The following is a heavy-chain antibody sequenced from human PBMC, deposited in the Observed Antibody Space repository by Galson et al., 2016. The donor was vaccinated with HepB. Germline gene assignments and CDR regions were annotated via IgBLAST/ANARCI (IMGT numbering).Heavy chain of an antibody. CDR3: AGQSSWTTAFDY. J-gene: IGHJ4*02. CDR2: VSYDASNK. D-gene: IGHD4-11*01. Sequence: SLRLSCAASGITFNTYVIHWVRQAPGKGLEWVAVVSYDASNKYYADSVKGRFTISRDDSKNTAYLQLSSLKPEDTAVYSCAGQSSWTTAFDYWGQGTRVTVSS. CDR1: GITFNTYV. V-gene: IGHV3-30*03.